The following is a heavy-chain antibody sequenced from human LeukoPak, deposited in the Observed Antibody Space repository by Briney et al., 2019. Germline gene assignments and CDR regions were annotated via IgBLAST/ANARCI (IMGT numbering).Heavy chain of an antibody. CDR2: ISSYNGNT. V-gene: IGHV1-18*04. CDR1: GYTFTGYY. CDR3: ARWAQPYHYYYMDV. J-gene: IGHJ6*03. Sequence: GASVKVSCKASGYTFTGYYMHWVRQAPGQGLEWMGWISSYNGNTNYAQKLQGRVTMTTDTSTSTAYMELRSLRSNGTAVYYCARWAQPYHYYYMDVWGKGTTVTISS.